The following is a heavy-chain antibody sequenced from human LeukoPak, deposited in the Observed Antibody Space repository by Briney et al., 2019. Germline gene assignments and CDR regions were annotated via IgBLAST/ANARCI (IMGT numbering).Heavy chain of an antibody. V-gene: IGHV4-59*02. D-gene: IGHD3-22*01. CDR1: GGSVSSFH. Sequence: SETLSLTCTVSGGSVSSFHWSWIRQPAGKGLEWIGYIYYSGSTNYNPSLKSRVTISVDTSKNQFSLKLSSVTAADTAVYYCARARRHYYDSSGYYLRNYSPFDYWGQGTLVTVSS. J-gene: IGHJ4*02. CDR3: ARARRHYYDSSGYYLRNYSPFDY. CDR2: IYYSGST.